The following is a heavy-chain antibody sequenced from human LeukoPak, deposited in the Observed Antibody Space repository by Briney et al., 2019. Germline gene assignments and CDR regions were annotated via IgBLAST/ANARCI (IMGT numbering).Heavy chain of an antibody. V-gene: IGHV4-59*01. D-gene: IGHD2-2*01. CDR2: IYYSGST. J-gene: IGHJ4*02. CDR3: ARGDIVVVPAAIGFDY. Sequence: SETLSLTCTVSGGSISSYYWSWLRQPPGKGLEWIGYIYYSGSTNYNPSLTSRVTISVDTSKNQFSLKLSSVTAADTAVYYCARGDIVVVPAAIGFDYWGQGTLVTVSS. CDR1: GGSISSYY.